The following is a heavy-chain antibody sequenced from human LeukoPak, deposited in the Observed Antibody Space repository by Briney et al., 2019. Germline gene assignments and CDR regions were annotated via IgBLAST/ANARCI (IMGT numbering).Heavy chain of an antibody. CDR1: GYTFTSYY. CDR3: ASFSRVGAVQLYYYYYYMDV. Sequence: SVKVSCKASGYTFTSYYMHWVRQAPGQGLEWMGRIIPIFGTANYAQKFQGRVTITTDESTSTAYMELSSLRSEDTAVYYCASFSRVGAVQLYYYYYYMDVWGKGTTLTVSS. D-gene: IGHD1-26*01. V-gene: IGHV1-69*05. CDR2: IIPIFGTA. J-gene: IGHJ6*03.